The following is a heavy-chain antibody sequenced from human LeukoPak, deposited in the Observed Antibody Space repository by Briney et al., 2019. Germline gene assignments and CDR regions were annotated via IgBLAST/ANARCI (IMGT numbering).Heavy chain of an antibody. CDR1: GFTFSSSR. CDR3: VRNWGEDY. Sequence: GGSLRFSCAASGFTFSSSRMLWVRQTPGKGLVWVSNINTDGSSTNYADSVKGRFAISRDNAKNTLYLQMDSLRAEDTAIYYCVRNWGEDYWGQGTLVTVSS. D-gene: IGHD7-27*01. V-gene: IGHV3-74*01. CDR2: INTDGSST. J-gene: IGHJ4*02.